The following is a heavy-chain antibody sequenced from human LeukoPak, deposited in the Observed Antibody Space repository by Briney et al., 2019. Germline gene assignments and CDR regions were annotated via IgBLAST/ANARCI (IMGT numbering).Heavy chain of an antibody. CDR2: ISSSGGST. D-gene: IGHD3-22*01. CDR1: EFTFSNFA. CDR3: ARKRERYYDSLIDY. J-gene: IGHJ4*02. Sequence: PGGSLRLSCAASEFTFSNFAMSWVRQAPGKGLEWVSGISSSGGSTDYADSVKGRFTISRDNSKNTLYLQMNSLRVEDTAVYYCARKRERYYDSLIDYWGQGTLVTVSS. V-gene: IGHV3-23*01.